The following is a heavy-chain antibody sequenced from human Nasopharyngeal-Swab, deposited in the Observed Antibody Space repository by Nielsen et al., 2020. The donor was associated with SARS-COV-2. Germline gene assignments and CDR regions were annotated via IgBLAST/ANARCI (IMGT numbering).Heavy chain of an antibody. CDR3: ARGAIRSGVRSSGPKKRQNWFDP. CDR1: GVSISSSNYY. CDR2: LYYSGFT. Sequence: SETLSLTCRVYGVSISSSNYYWGWLRQPPGKGLEWIAGLYYSGFTYYNPSLKSRVPISVHTAKNQISVTLSSVTAADTAVYYCARGAIRSGVRSSGPKKRQNWFDPWGQGTLVTVSS. D-gene: IGHD6-6*01. J-gene: IGHJ5*02. V-gene: IGHV4-39*01.